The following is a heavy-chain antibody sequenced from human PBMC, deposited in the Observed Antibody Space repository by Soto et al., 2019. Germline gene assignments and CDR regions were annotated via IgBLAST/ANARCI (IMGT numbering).Heavy chain of an antibody. CDR2: ISGSGGST. D-gene: IGHD3-16*01. Sequence: GGSLTLSCAASAFPFSYHAMSWVRPAPGKGLEWVSAISGSGGSTYYADSVKGRFTISRDNSKNTLYLQMNSLRAEDTAVYYCAKLGPPVYVFDYWGQGTLVTGS. J-gene: IGHJ4*02. CDR3: AKLGPPVYVFDY. CDR1: AFPFSYHA. V-gene: IGHV3-23*01.